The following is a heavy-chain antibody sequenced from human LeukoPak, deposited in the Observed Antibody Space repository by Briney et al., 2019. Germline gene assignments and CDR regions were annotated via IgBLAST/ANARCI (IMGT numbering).Heavy chain of an antibody. CDR1: GFTFSIYA. CDR3: AKAVYSGGWYDY. J-gene: IGHJ4*02. CDR2: ISGSGGST. V-gene: IGHV3-23*01. D-gene: IGHD6-19*01. Sequence: GGSLRLSCAASGFTFSIYAMSCVPHAPGKGLECVSAISGSGGSTYYADPVRGRFTISRDNSKNTLYLQMNSLRAEDTAVYSCAKAVYSGGWYDYWGQGTLVTVSS.